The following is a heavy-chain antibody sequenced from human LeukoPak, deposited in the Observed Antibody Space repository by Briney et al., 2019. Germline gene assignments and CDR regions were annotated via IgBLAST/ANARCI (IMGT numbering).Heavy chain of an antibody. CDR1: GFTVSSSY. CDR2: ISGSGGST. V-gene: IGHV3-23*01. D-gene: IGHD3-10*01. Sequence: GGSLRLSCTASGFTVSSSYMSWVRQAPGKGLEWVSAISGSGGSTYYADSVKGRFTISRDNSKNTLYLQMNSLRAEDTAVYYCAKSPPDSPVINFDYWGQGTLVTVSS. CDR3: AKSPPDSPVINFDY. J-gene: IGHJ4*02.